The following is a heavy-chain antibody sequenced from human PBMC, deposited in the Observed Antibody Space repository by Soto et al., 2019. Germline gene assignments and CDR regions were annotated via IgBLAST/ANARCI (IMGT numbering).Heavy chain of an antibody. D-gene: IGHD1-20*01. CDR2: IYYSGST. CDR3: ARREDNWNDNWFDP. CDR1: GGSISSSSYY. J-gene: IGHJ5*02. V-gene: IGHV4-39*01. Sequence: PSETLSRTCTVSGGSISSSSYYWGWIRQPPGKGLEWIGSIYYSGSTYYNPSLKSRVTISVDTSKNQFSLKLSSVTAADTAVYYCARREDNWNDNWFDPWGQGTLVTVSS.